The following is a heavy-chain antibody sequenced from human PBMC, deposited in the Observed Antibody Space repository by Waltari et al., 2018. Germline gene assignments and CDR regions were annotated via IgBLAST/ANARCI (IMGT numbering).Heavy chain of an antibody. V-gene: IGHV1-69*01. CDR1: GGTFSSYA. CDR3: ATRIAVAGTGGGYYYYGMDV. D-gene: IGHD6-19*01. J-gene: IGHJ6*02. CDR2: ISPICGTA. Sequence: QVQLVQSGAEVKKPGSSVKVSCKASGGTFSSYAISWVRQAPGQGLEWMGGISPICGTANYAQKFQGRVTSTADESTNTAYMELSSLRSEDTAVYYCATRIAVAGTGGGYYYYGMDVWGQGTTVTVSS.